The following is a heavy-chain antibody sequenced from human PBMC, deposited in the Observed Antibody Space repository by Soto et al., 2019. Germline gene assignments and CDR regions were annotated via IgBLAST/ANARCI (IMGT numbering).Heavy chain of an antibody. CDR2: VTSRGDTT. D-gene: IGHD3-16*01. CDR1: GFIFSNYA. V-gene: IGHV3-23*01. Sequence: EVHLLQSGGGLVQPRGSLRLSCAASGFIFSNYAMNWVRQAPGKGLVWVSIVTSRGDTTYYADSVKGRCTISRDNSNNTLYLQVTSLPAEDTAVYYCAKDRLGGGLDYWGQGTLVSVSS. J-gene: IGHJ4*02. CDR3: AKDRLGGGLDY.